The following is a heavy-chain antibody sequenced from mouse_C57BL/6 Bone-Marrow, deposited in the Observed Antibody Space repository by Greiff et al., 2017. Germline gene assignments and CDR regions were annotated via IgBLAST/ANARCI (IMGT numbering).Heavy chain of an antibody. V-gene: IGHV14-4*01. J-gene: IGHJ2*01. CDR3: TTVVDY. CDR2: IDPENGDT. CDR1: GFNFKDDY. Sequence: VHVKQSGAELVRPGASVKLSCTASGFNFKDDYMHWVKQRPEQGLEWIGWIDPENGDTEYASKFQGKATITVDTSSNTAYLQLSSLTSEDTAVYYCTTVVDYWGQGTTLAVSS.